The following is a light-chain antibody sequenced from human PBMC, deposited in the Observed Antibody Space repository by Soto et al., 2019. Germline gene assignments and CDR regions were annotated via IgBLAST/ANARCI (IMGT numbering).Light chain of an antibody. Sequence: DIQMTQSPSTLSASVGDRVTITCRASQSISSWLAWYQQKPGKAPNLLIYDAASLESGVPSRFSGSGSGTEFTLTISGLQPDDFATYYCQQYYSNSWTFGQGTKVEIK. CDR2: DAA. CDR3: QQYYSNSWT. J-gene: IGKJ1*01. V-gene: IGKV1-5*01. CDR1: QSISSW.